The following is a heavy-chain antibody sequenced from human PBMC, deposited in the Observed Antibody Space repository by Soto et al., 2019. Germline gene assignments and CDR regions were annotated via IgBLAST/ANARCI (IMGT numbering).Heavy chain of an antibody. Sequence: ESGGGLVQPGGSLRLSCAASGFSISNFWMSWVRQAPGKGLEWVANIKQDGSEKYYVDSVKGRFTISRDNAKNSLYLQMNSLRAEDTAMYYCTSSFYYDTSGYDWGQGTLVTVSS. D-gene: IGHD3-22*01. V-gene: IGHV3-7*01. J-gene: IGHJ4*02. CDR2: IKQDGSEK. CDR3: TSSFYYDTSGYD. CDR1: GFSISNFW.